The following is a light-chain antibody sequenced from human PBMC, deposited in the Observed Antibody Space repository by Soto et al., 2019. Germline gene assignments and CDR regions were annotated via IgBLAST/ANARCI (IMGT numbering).Light chain of an antibody. V-gene: IGKV1-27*01. CDR1: QDISVY. J-gene: IGKJ5*01. CDR3: QKFNTTPLA. CDR2: SAS. Sequence: DIQMTQSPSSLYASVGDRVTITCRARQDISVYLAWHQQKPGKVPKLLIYSASTLQSGVPFRFSGSGSGTDFPLTISSLQSEDVATYFCQKFNTTPLAFGQGPRLEI.